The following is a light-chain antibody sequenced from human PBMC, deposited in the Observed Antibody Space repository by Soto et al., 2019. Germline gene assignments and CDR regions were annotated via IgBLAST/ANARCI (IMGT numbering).Light chain of an antibody. CDR2: AAA. J-gene: IGKJ1*01. CDR1: HDISRW. V-gene: IGKV1-12*01. Sequence: DVQMTQSPSSVSASVGDRVTITCRASHDISRWLTWYQVRPGKAPKALIYAAASLQSGVPSRFSGSGSGTEYTLTISSLQPEDFATYYCQQSYSTPVTFGQGTKVEIK. CDR3: QQSYSTPVT.